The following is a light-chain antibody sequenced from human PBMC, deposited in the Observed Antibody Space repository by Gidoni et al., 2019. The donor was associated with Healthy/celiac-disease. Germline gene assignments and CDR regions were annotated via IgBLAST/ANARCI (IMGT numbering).Light chain of an antibody. CDR2: GAS. J-gene: IGKJ4*01. CDR1: QSVSSN. CDR3: QQYNNWPLT. Sequence: EIVLTQSPATLSVSPGERATLSCRASQSVSSNFAWYQQKPGQAPRLLIYGASTRATGIPARFSGSGSATEFTLTISSLQSEDFAVYYCQQYNNWPLTFGGGTKVEIK. V-gene: IGKV3-15*01.